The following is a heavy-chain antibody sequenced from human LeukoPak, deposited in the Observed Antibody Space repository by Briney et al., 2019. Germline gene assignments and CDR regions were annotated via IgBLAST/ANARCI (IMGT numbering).Heavy chain of an antibody. D-gene: IGHD2-2*01. CDR1: GGSFRSHA. V-gene: IGHV1-69*05. CDR3: ARGLQYQLLKALGYYYMDV. J-gene: IGHJ6*03. Sequence: VASVKVSCKASGGSFRSHAIAWVRQAPGQGPEWMGGIIPISGTANYAQKFQGRVTITTDESTSTAYMELSSLTSDDTAVYYCARGLQYQLLKALGYYYMDVWGEGTTVTVSS. CDR2: IIPISGTA.